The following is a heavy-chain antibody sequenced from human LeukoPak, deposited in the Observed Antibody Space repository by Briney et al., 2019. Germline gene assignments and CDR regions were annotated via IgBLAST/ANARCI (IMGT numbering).Heavy chain of an antibody. D-gene: IGHD2-15*01. CDR3: VRGRKQWWY. Sequence: SETLSLTCTVSGGSISSYYWSWIRQPPGKGLEWIGYIYYSGSTNYNPSLKSRVTISVDTSKNQFSLKLSSVTAADTAVYYCVRGRKQWWYWGQGTLVTVSS. CDR2: IYYSGST. V-gene: IGHV4-59*01. CDR1: GGSISSYY. J-gene: IGHJ4*02.